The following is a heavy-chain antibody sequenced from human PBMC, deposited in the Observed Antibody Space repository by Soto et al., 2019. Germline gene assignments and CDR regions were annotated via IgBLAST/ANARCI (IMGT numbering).Heavy chain of an antibody. CDR1: AGTFSSDA. CDR3: ARDRRLYCSSTSCYPDSYYYGMDV. CDR2: IIPIFGTA. V-gene: IGHV1-69*01. D-gene: IGHD2-2*01. J-gene: IGHJ6*02. Sequence: SMKVYCKDSAGTFSSDAISWVRQAPGQVLEWVGGIIPIFGTANYAQKFQGRVTITADESTSTAYMELSSLRSEDKAVYYCARDRRLYCSSTSCYPDSYYYGMDVWGQGTTVTFSS.